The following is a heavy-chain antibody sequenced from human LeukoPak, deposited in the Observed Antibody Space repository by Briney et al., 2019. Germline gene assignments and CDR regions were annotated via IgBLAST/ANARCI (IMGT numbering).Heavy chain of an antibody. CDR1: GYSIRNGFY. Sequence: SETLSLTYTVSGYSIRNGFYWGWIRQPPGKGLEWIGSIYHSGNTYYNPSLKSRVNISVDTSKNQFSLKLSSVTAADTAVYYCARDNWNSGYMDVWGKGTTVTVSS. V-gene: IGHV4-38-2*02. CDR2: IYHSGNT. D-gene: IGHD1-7*01. CDR3: ARDNWNSGYMDV. J-gene: IGHJ6*03.